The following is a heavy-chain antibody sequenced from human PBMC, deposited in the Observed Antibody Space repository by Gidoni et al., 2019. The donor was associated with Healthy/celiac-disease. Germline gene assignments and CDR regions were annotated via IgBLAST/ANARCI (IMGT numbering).Heavy chain of an antibody. Sequence: QLQLQESGPGLVKPSETLSLTCTVPGGSISSSSYYWGWIRQPPGKGLEWIGSIYYSGSTYYNPSLKSRVTISVDTSKNQFSLKLSSVTAADTAVYYCARWGYDLLFDYWGQGTLVTVSS. CDR2: IYYSGST. D-gene: IGHD5-12*01. CDR1: GGSISSSSYY. J-gene: IGHJ4*02. CDR3: ARWGYDLLFDY. V-gene: IGHV4-39*07.